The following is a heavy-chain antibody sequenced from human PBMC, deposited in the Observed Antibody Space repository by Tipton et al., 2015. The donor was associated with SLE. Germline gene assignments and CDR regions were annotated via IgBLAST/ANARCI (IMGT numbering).Heavy chain of an antibody. J-gene: IGHJ6*02. Sequence: TLSLTCTVSGGSISSSSYYWGWIRQPPGKGLEWIGSIYYSGSTYYNPSLKSRVTISVDTSKNQFSLKLSSVTAADTAVYYCASEYSSAVGMDVWGQGTTVIVSS. CDR1: GGSISSSSYY. CDR3: ASEYSSAVGMDV. D-gene: IGHD6-6*01. CDR2: IYYSGST. V-gene: IGHV4-39*07.